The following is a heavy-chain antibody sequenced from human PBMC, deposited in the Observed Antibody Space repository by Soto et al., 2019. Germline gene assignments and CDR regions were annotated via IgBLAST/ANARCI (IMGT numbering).Heavy chain of an antibody. D-gene: IGHD2-2*01. CDR1: GGSISSGGYY. Sequence: QVQLQESGPGLVKPSQTLSLTCTVSGGSISSGGYYWSWIRQHPGKGLEWIGYIYYSGSTYYNPSLKSRVTISVDTSKNQFSLKLSSVTAAETAVYYCARVGGGYCSSTSCFEFDYWGQGTLVTVSS. CDR2: IYYSGST. J-gene: IGHJ4*02. V-gene: IGHV4-31*03. CDR3: ARVGGGYCSSTSCFEFDY.